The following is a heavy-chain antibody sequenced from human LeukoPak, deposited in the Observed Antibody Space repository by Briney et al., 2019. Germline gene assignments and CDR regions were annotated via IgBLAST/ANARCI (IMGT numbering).Heavy chain of an antibody. CDR1: GYTFTSYD. CDR3: ARGSSHTYYAILTGYYFDYYYYGMDV. Sequence: GASVKVSCKASGYTFTSYDINWVRQATGQGLEWMGWMNPNSGNTGYAQKFQGRVTMTRNTSISTAYMELSSLRSEDTAVYYCARGSSHTYYAILTGYYFDYYYYGMDVWGQGTTVTVSS. CDR2: MNPNSGNT. V-gene: IGHV1-8*01. J-gene: IGHJ6*02. D-gene: IGHD3-9*01.